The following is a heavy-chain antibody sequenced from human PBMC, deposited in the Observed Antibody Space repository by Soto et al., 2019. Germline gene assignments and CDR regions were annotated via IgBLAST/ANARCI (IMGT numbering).Heavy chain of an antibody. CDR1: GFTVDSNY. V-gene: IGHV3-53*01. J-gene: IGHJ4*01. CDR2: IYINGTT. CDR3: ARDLQPRLSHPHN. D-gene: IGHD3-16*02. Sequence: GGSLRLSCAASGFTVDSNYMSWVRQAPGKGLEWVSCIYINGTTYYADSVKGRLTISRDDSKNTLYLQMNSLRADDTAVYYCARDLQPRLSHPHNWGHGTLVTVSS.